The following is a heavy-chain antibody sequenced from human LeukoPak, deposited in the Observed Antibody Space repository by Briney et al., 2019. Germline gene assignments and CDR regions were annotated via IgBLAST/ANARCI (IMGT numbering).Heavy chain of an antibody. D-gene: IGHD3-22*01. CDR1: GYTFTGYY. J-gene: IGHJ6*03. V-gene: IGHV1-2*02. Sequence: ASVKVSCKASGYTFTGYYMHWVRQAPGQGLEWMGWINPNSGGTNYAQKFQGRVTMTRDTSISTAYMDLSRLRSDDTAVYYCARGPNYYDSGGYYSYYYYYMDVWGKGTTVTVSS. CDR3: ARGPNYYDSGGYYSYYYYYMDV. CDR2: INPNSGGT.